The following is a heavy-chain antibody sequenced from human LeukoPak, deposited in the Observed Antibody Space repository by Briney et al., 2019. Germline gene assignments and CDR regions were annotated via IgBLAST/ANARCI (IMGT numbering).Heavy chain of an antibody. Sequence: PGGSLRLSCAASGFTFSSYGMSWVRQAPGKGLEWVSAISGSGGSTYYADSVKGRFTISRDNAKNSLYLHMNTLRAEDTAVYYCARDTVDEMATIPLYYWGQGTLVTVSS. D-gene: IGHD5-24*01. V-gene: IGHV3-23*01. CDR2: ISGSGGST. J-gene: IGHJ4*02. CDR3: ARDTVDEMATIPLYY. CDR1: GFTFSSYG.